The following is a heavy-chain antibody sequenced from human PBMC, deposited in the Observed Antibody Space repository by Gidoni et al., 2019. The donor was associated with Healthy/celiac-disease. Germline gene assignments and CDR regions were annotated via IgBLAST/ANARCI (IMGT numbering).Heavy chain of an antibody. Sequence: QLQLQESGPGLVKPSETLSLTCTVSGGSISSSSYYWGWIRQPPGKGLEWIGSIYYSGSTYYNPSLTRRVTIAVDTSKNQFSLKLSSVTAADTAVYSCASWDTAMEYYFDYWGQGTLVTVSS. CDR3: ASWDTAMEYYFDY. CDR1: GGSISSSSYY. CDR2: IYYSGST. J-gene: IGHJ4*02. V-gene: IGHV4-39*01. D-gene: IGHD5-18*01.